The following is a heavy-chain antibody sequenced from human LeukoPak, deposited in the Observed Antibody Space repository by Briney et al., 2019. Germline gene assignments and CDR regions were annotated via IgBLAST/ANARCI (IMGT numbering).Heavy chain of an antibody. CDR3: ARDRGYHDY. CDR1: GGSFSGYY. Sequence: PSETLSLTCAVYGGSFSGYYWSWIRQPPGKGLEWIGEINHSGSANYNPSLKSRVTISVDTSKNQFSLKLSSVTAADTAVYYCARDRGYHDYWGQGTLVTVSS. CDR2: INHSGSA. V-gene: IGHV4-34*01. D-gene: IGHD6-25*01. J-gene: IGHJ4*02.